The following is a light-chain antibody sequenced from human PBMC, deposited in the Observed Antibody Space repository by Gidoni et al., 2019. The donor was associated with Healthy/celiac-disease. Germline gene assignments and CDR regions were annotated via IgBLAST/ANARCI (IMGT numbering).Light chain of an antibody. CDR2: GAS. CDR3: QQYGSSFWT. CDR1: QSVSSSY. J-gene: IGKJ1*01. Sequence: EIVLPQSPGTLSLSPGERATLSCRASQSVSSSYLAWYQQKPGQAPRLLIYGASSRATGIPDRVSGSGSGTDFTLTISRLEPEDFAVYYCQQYGSSFWTFGQGTKVEIK. V-gene: IGKV3-20*01.